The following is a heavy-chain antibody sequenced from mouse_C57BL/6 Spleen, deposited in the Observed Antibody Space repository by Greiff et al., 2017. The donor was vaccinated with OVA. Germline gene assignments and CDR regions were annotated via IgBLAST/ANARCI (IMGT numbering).Heavy chain of an antibody. J-gene: IGHJ2*01. D-gene: IGHD2-4*01. CDR3: AGGLRPYGFDY. Sequence: EVQLQQSGPVLVKPGASVKMSCTASGYTFTDYYMNWVQQSHGQSLEWIGVINPYNGGTSYNQKFKGKATLTVDKSSSTAYMELNSLTSEDSAVYYCAGGLRPYGFDYWGQGTTLTVSS. CDR1: GYTFTDYY. CDR2: INPYNGGT. V-gene: IGHV1-19*01.